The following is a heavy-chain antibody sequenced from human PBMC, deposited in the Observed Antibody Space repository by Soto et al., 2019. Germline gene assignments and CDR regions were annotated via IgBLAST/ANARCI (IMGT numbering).Heavy chain of an antibody. D-gene: IGHD1-1*01. J-gene: IGHJ4*02. Sequence: QVHLVQSGAEVKKPGASVKVSCKGSGYAFTTYGITWVRQAPGQGLEWRGWISAHNGNTNYAQKLQGRVTVTRDTSTSTAYMELRSVRSDDTAVYYCARGRYGDYWGQGDLVTDSS. V-gene: IGHV1-18*01. CDR2: ISAHNGNT. CDR3: ARGRYGDY. CDR1: GYAFTTYG.